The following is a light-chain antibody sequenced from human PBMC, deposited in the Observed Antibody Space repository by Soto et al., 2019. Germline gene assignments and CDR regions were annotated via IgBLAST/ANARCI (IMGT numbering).Light chain of an antibody. J-gene: IGLJ2*01. V-gene: IGLV2-14*01. CDR1: SSDVGGYTF. CDR2: EVT. Sequence: QSALTQSASVSGSPGQSITISCTGTSSDVGGYTFVSWYQHHPGKAPKLLIYEVTKRPSGVSNRFSASKSGNTAALTSSRLQAEDEADYYCSAYTTRNTFIFGGGTKVTVL. CDR3: SAYTTRNTFI.